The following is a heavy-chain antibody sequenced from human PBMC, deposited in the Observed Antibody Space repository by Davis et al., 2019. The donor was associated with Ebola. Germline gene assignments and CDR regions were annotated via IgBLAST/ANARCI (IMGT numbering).Heavy chain of an antibody. J-gene: IGHJ4*02. Sequence: PGGSLRLSCAASGFTFSGSAMHWVRQASGKGLEWLGRIRSKANNYATTYAASVKGRFTISRDDSKNTAYLQMNSLKTEDTAVYYCTGDRGDGDYWGQGTLVTVSS. CDR2: IRSKANNYAT. V-gene: IGHV3-73*01. CDR3: TGDRGDGDY. D-gene: IGHD3-16*01. CDR1: GFTFSGSA.